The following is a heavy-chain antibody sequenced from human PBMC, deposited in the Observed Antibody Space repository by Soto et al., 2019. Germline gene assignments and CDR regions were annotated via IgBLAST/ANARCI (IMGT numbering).Heavy chain of an antibody. V-gene: IGHV3-7*03. D-gene: IGHD3-22*01. Sequence: GGSLRLSCAASGFNFSTYWMSWVRQAPGKGLEWVANIKQDGSEKYYADSVKGRFTISRDNAKNSLYLQMNSLRAEDTAMYYCARLYDSSGYYLDYWGQGTLVTVSS. CDR2: IKQDGSEK. J-gene: IGHJ4*02. CDR3: ARLYDSSGYYLDY. CDR1: GFNFSTYW.